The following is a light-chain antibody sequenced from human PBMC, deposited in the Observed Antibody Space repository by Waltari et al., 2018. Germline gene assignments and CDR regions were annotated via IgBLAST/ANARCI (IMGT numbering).Light chain of an antibody. CDR2: GAS. Sequence: EIVLTQSPGTLSLSPGERATLSCRASQSVSSSYLAWYQQKPGQAPRLLIYGASSRATGIPGRFSGRGSGTDFILTISRLEPEDFAVYYCQQYGSSSCTFGQGTKLEIK. CDR3: QQYGSSSCT. J-gene: IGKJ2*02. CDR1: QSVSSSY. V-gene: IGKV3-20*01.